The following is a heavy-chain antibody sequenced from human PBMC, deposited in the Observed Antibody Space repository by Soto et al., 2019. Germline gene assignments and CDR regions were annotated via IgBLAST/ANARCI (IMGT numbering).Heavy chain of an antibody. CDR1: GFTFSSSW. CDR2: INSDGSTT. Sequence: EVQRVESGGGLVQPGGSLTVSCAASGFTFSSSWMHWVRQAPGKGLVWVSRINSDGSTTTYADSVKGRFTISRDNGKNTLYLQMTSLRAEDTAVYYCGRALGSWADYWGQGTLVTVSS. CDR3: GRALGSWADY. V-gene: IGHV3-74*01. J-gene: IGHJ4*02. D-gene: IGHD6-13*01.